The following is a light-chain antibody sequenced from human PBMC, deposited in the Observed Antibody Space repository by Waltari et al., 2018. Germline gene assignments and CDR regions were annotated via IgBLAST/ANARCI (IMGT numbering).Light chain of an antibody. Sequence: VMTQSPLTLPVTLGQPASIPCRSAQGLVHTDGSTYVSWYQQRPGQSPRRLIYQVSKRDSGVPDRFRGSGSGTDLTLEISRVEADDVGFYYCMQAKFWPWTFGQGTEVEIK. CDR3: MQAKFWPWT. V-gene: IGKV2-30*02. CDR2: QVS. J-gene: IGKJ1*01. CDR1: QGLVHTDGSTY.